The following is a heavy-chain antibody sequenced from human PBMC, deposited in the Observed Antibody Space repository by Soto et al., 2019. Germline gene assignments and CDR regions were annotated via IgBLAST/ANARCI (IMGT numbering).Heavy chain of an antibody. V-gene: IGHV3-48*02. CDR1: GFTFSSYS. Sequence: GSLRLSCAASGFTFSSYSMNWVRQAPGKGLEWVSYISSSSSTTYYADSVKGRFTISRDNAKNSLYLQMNSLRDEDTAVYYCARVKKGWAYCGGDCYSGDAFDIWGQGTMVTVSS. J-gene: IGHJ3*02. D-gene: IGHD2-21*02. CDR2: ISSSSSTT. CDR3: ARVKKGWAYCGGDCYSGDAFDI.